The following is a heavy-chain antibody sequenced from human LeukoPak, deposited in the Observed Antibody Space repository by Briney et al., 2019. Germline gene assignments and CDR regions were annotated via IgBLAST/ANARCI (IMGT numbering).Heavy chain of an antibody. V-gene: IGHV1-46*01. CDR3: ARDYCSGGSCYSAPIDY. Sequence: GASVKVSCKASGYTFTSYYMHWVRQAPGQGLEWMGIINPSGGSTSYAQKFQGRVTMTRDMSTSTVYMELRSLRSEDTAVYYCARDYCSGGSCYSAPIDYWGQGTLVTVSS. CDR1: GYTFTSYY. J-gene: IGHJ4*02. D-gene: IGHD2-15*01. CDR2: INPSGGST.